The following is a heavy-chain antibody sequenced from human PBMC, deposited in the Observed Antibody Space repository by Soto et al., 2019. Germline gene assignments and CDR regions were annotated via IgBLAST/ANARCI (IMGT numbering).Heavy chain of an antibody. Sequence: GGSLRLSCAASGFTFISYGMHWVRQAPGKGLEWVAVISYDGSNKYYADSVKGRFTISRDNSKNTLYLQMNSLRAEDTAVYYCAKVRRIAVANGMDVWGQGTTVTV. V-gene: IGHV3-30*18. D-gene: IGHD6-19*01. J-gene: IGHJ6*02. CDR1: GFTFISYG. CDR3: AKVRRIAVANGMDV. CDR2: ISYDGSNK.